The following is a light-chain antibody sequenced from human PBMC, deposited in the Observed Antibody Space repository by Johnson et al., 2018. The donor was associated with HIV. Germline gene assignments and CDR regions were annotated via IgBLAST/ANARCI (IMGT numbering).Light chain of an antibody. CDR2: ENN. CDR1: SSNIGNNY. J-gene: IGLJ1*01. CDR3: GTWDSSLSAGV. Sequence: QPVLTQPPSVSAAPGQKVTISCSGSSSNIGNNYVSWYQQLPGTPPKLLIYENNKRPSGIPDRFSGSKSGTSATLGITGLQTEDEAEYYCGTWDSSLSAGVFGTGTKVTGL. V-gene: IGLV1-51*02.